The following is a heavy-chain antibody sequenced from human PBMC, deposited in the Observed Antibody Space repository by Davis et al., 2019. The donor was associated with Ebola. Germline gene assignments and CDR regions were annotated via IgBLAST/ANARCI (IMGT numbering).Heavy chain of an antibody. CDR2: MYYSGGT. V-gene: IGHV4-59*02. J-gene: IGHJ5*02. D-gene: IGHD3-16*01. CDR1: GGSASGYY. CDR3: ARDSNNYAAWFDP. Sequence: AGSLSLSCTVSGGSASGYYWSWIRQSPGKGLAWIGYMYYSGGTKYNPSPKSRVSMSLDRSKNQFSLTLRSVSAADTAVYYCARDSNNYAAWFDPWGQGTLVTVSS.